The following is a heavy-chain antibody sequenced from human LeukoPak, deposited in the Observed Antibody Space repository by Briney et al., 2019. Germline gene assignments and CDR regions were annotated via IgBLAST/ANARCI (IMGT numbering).Heavy chain of an antibody. CDR2: IYTSGST. J-gene: IGHJ4*02. V-gene: IGHV4-4*07. D-gene: IGHD6-13*01. CDR3: AAMGPAAAPVDY. Sequence: SETLSLTCTVSSGSISSYYWSWIRQPAGKGLEWIGRIYTSGSTNYNPSLKSRVTMSVDTSKNQFSLKLSSVTAADTAVYYCAAMGPAAAPVDYWGQGTLVTVSS. CDR1: SGSISSYY.